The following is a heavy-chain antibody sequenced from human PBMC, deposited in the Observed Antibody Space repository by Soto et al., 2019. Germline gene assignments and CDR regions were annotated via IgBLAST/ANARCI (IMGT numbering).Heavy chain of an antibody. Sequence: GGSLRLSCAASGFTFSTYGMSWVRQAPGKGLEWVSAISGSGGSTYYADSVKGRFTVSRDNSKDTLYLQMNSLRAEDTAVYYCAKYYGSGSSPFDYWGQGTLVTVSS. J-gene: IGHJ4*02. D-gene: IGHD3-10*01. CDR1: GFTFSTYG. CDR2: ISGSGGST. CDR3: AKYYGSGSSPFDY. V-gene: IGHV3-23*01.